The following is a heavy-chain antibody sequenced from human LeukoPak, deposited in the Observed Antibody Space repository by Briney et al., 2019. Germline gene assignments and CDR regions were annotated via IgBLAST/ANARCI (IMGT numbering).Heavy chain of an antibody. D-gene: IGHD1-26*01. CDR3: ARAVWELHPFDY. CDR2: ISSSGSTI. Sequence: QPGGSLRLSCAASGFTFSSYEMNWVRQAPGKGLEWVSYISSSGSTIYYADPVKGRFTISRDNAKNSLYLQMNSLRAEDTAVYYCARAVWELHPFDYWGQGTLVTVSS. J-gene: IGHJ4*02. CDR1: GFTFSSYE. V-gene: IGHV3-48*03.